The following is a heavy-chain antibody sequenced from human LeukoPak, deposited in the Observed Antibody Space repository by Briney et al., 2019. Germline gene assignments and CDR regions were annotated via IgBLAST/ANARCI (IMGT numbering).Heavy chain of an antibody. J-gene: IGHJ3*02. Sequence: GESLRLSCAASGFTISSYGMNWVRQAPGKGLECVSVIYSGGDTHYTDSVKGRFSVSRDNSKNTLYLQMDSLRADDTAVYYCARGSCSNIRCHDAFDIWGQGTMVTVSS. CDR2: IYSGGDT. CDR3: ARGSCSNIRCHDAFDI. V-gene: IGHV3-53*01. D-gene: IGHD2-2*01. CDR1: GFTISSYG.